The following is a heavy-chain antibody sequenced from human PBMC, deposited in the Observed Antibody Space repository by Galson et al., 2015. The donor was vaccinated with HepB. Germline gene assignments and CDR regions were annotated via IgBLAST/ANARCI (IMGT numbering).Heavy chain of an antibody. CDR3: ARGVFYDILTGYYMDV. CDR2: IIPIFGTA. CDR1: GGTFSSYA. D-gene: IGHD3-9*01. Sequence: SVKVSCKASGGTFSSYAISWVRQAPGQGLEWMGGIIPIFGTANYAQKFQGRVTITADKSTSTAYMELSSLRSEDTAVYFCARGVFYDILTGYYMDVWGKGTTVTVSS. J-gene: IGHJ6*03. V-gene: IGHV1-69*06.